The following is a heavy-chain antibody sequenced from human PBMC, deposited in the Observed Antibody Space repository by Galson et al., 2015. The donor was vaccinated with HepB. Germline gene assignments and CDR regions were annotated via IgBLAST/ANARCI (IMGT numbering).Heavy chain of an antibody. J-gene: IGHJ4*02. Sequence: SLRLSCAASGFTFSSYSMNWVRQAPGKGLEWVSSISSSSSYIYYADSVKGRFTISRDNAKNSLYLQMNSLRAEDTAVYYCARHDRSYADGGPKYDYWGQGTLVTVSS. D-gene: IGHD1-26*01. CDR1: GFTFSSYS. CDR3: ARHDRSYADGGPKYDY. V-gene: IGHV3-21*01. CDR2: ISSSSSYI.